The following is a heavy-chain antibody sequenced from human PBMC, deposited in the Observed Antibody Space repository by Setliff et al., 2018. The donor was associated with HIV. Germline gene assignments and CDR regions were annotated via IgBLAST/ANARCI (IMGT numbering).Heavy chain of an antibody. Sequence: SETLSLTCAVYGGSFSGYYWSWIRQPPGKGLEWIGEINHSGSTNYNPSLKSRVTISVDTSKNQFSLKLSSVTAADTAVYYCARGYSSGWYGVSDYWGQGTLVTVSS. CDR2: INHSGST. CDR1: GGSFSGYY. J-gene: IGHJ4*02. D-gene: IGHD6-19*01. V-gene: IGHV4-34*01. CDR3: ARGYSSGWYGVSDY.